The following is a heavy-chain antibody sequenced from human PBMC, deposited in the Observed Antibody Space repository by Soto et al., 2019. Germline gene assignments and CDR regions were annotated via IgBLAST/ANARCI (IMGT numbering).Heavy chain of an antibody. Sequence: EVQLVESGGGLVQPGRSLRLSCAVSGFNFDDYARHWVRQAPGMGREWVSRISWNSESIDYADSVKGRFTISRDNPKNYLYLQMNSLRAGDTAFYYCAKDIFRGQYSRSWKAHSYFDYCGQGTLVAVSS. J-gene: IGHJ4*02. CDR2: ISWNSESI. CDR1: GFNFDDYA. CDR3: AKDIFRGQYSRSWKAHSYFDY. V-gene: IGHV3-9*01. D-gene: IGHD6-13*01.